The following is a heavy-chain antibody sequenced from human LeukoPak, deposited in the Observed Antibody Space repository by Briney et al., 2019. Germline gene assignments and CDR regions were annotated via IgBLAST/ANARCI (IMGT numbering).Heavy chain of an antibody. CDR3: AKDADTATIIYWYFDL. D-gene: IGHD5-18*01. Sequence: PGGSLRLSCAASGFTFSSSDMNWVRQTPGKGLEWISYITGSSETIFYADSVKGRFTISRDNAKNSLFLQMNSLRDEDTAVYYCAKDADTATIIYWYFDLWGRGTLVTVSS. J-gene: IGHJ2*01. CDR1: GFTFSSSD. CDR2: ITGSSETI. V-gene: IGHV3-48*02.